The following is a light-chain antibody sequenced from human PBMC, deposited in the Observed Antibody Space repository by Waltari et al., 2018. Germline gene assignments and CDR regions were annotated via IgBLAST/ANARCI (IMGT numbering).Light chain of an antibody. J-gene: IGKJ1*01. CDR3: QQYNSYSPTWT. CDR2: KAS. V-gene: IGKV1-5*03. CDR1: QRISSW. Sequence: DIQMTQSPSTLSASVGDRVTITCRASQRISSWLAWYQQKPGKAPKLLIYKASSLESGVPSRFSGSGSGTEFTLTISSLQPDDFATYYCQQYNSYSPTWTFGQGTKVEIK.